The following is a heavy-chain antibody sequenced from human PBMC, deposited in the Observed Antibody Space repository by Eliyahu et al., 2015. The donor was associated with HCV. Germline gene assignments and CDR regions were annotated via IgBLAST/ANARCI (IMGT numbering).Heavy chain of an antibody. V-gene: IGHV5-51*01. CDR3: ARHRGVNIDYYNGMDV. Sequence: EVQLVQSGAEVKKPGESLKISCKGSGYSFTNYWIGWVRQMPGKGLELMGIIYPGDSDTRYSPSFQGHVTISADKSISTAYLQWSSLKASDTAMYYCARHRGVNIDYYNGMDVWGQGTTVTVSS. D-gene: IGHD3-10*01. J-gene: IGHJ6*02. CDR1: GYSFTNYW. CDR2: IYPGDSDT.